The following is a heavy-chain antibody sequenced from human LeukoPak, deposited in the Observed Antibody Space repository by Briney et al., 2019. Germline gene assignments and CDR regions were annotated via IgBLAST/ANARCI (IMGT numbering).Heavy chain of an antibody. J-gene: IGHJ4*02. Sequence: GGSLRLSCAASGFTFTNYPMIWVRQAPGRGLTWVSGISGSGGSTYYADSVKGRFTISRDNPRSTLYLQMSSLRAEDTAVYYCARKLSGYAPFDCWGQGTLVTVSS. CDR2: ISGSGGST. CDR1: GFTFTNYP. CDR3: ARKLSGYAPFDC. V-gene: IGHV3-23*01. D-gene: IGHD5-12*01.